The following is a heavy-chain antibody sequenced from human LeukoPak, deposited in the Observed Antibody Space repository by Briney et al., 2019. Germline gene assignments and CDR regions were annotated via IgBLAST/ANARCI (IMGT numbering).Heavy chain of an antibody. CDR2: IYPSDSDT. Sequence: GESLKISCKASGYKFPSYWIGWVRQLPGKGLEWVGIIYPSDSDTRYSPSFQGQVTISADKSISTAYLQWGSLKASDTAMYYCARSQGYCSGGSCLQGDWFDPWGQGTLVTVSS. V-gene: IGHV5-51*01. CDR3: ARSQGYCSGGSCLQGDWFDP. J-gene: IGHJ5*02. D-gene: IGHD2-15*01. CDR1: GYKFPSYW.